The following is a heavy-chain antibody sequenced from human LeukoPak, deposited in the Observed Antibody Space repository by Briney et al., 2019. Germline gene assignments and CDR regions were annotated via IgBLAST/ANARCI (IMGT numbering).Heavy chain of an antibody. CDR3: ARDSGERGSGSYLIAY. J-gene: IGHJ4*02. CDR1: GYTLTELS. CDR2: INPNSGGT. D-gene: IGHD3-10*01. Sequence: ASVKVSCKVSGYTLTELSMHWVRQAPGQGLEWMGWINPNSGGTNYQGRVTMTRDTSISTAYMELRRLRSDDTAVYYCARDSGERGSGSYLIAYWGQGTLVTVSS. V-gene: IGHV1-2*02.